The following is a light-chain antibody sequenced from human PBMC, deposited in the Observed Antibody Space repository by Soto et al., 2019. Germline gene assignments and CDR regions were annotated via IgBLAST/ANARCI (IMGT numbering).Light chain of an antibody. V-gene: IGKV3-20*01. Sequence: EIQLTPSSGTLALCQEASSNLQCRGSQSVSSNYLAWYQQKPGQAPRLLIYGASSRATGIPDRFSGSGSGTDFTLTISRLEPEDFAMYYCHQYGSSPQLTFGEGTRLEIK. CDR2: GAS. J-gene: IGKJ5*01. CDR1: QSVSSNY. CDR3: HQYGSSPQLT.